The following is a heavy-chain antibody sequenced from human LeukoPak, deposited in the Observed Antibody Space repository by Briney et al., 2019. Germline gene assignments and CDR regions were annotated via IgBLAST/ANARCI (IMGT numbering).Heavy chain of an antibody. D-gene: IGHD3-22*01. J-gene: IGHJ4*02. V-gene: IGHV4-59*08. Sequence: PSETLSLTCTVSGGSIRSYYWSWIRQPPGKGLEWIGYIYYIGGTNYNPSLKSRVTISLDTSKNQFSLKLNSVTAADTAAYYCARRYDTSGRLDYWGQGTLVTVSS. CDR3: ARRYDTSGRLDY. CDR1: GGSIRSYY. CDR2: IYYIGGT.